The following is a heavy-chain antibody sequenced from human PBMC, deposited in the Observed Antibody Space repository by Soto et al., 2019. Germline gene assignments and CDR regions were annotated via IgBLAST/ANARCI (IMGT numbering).Heavy chain of an antibody. CDR2: INAGNGNT. D-gene: IGHD3-3*01. V-gene: IGHV1-3*05. CDR3: ARDMYYDFWSGLFDY. J-gene: IGHJ4*02. CDR1: GYTFTSYA. Sequence: VQLVQSGAEEKKPGASVKVSCKASGYTFTSYALHWVRQAPGQRLEWMGWINAGNGNTKYSQKFQGRVTITRDTSASTAYMELSSLRSEDTAVYYCARDMYYDFWSGLFDYWGQGTLVTVSS.